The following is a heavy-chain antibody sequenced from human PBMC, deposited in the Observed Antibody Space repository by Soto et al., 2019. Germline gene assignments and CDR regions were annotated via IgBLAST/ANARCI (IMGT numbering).Heavy chain of an antibody. Sequence: ASVKVSCKASGYTFTSYGISWVRQAPGQGLEWMGWISAYNGNTNYAQKLQGRVTMTTDTSTSTAYMELRSLRSDDTAVYYCERDGEAMVFSHIDYWGQGTLVTVSS. CDR1: GYTFTSYG. V-gene: IGHV1-18*04. D-gene: IGHD5-18*01. CDR3: ERDGEAMVFSHIDY. J-gene: IGHJ4*02. CDR2: ISAYNGNT.